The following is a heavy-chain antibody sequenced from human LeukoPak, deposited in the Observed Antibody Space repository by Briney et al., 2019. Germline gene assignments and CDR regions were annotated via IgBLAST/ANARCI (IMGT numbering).Heavy chain of an antibody. J-gene: IGHJ3*02. CDR1: GFTFSSYN. D-gene: IGHD3-9*01. CDR3: ARDHDILTGGASTSNAFDI. Sequence: GGSLRLSCAASGFTFSSYNMNWVRQAPGKGLEWVAVISYDGSNKYYADSVKGRFTISRDNSKNTLYLQMNSLRAEDTAVYYCARDHDILTGGASTSNAFDIWGQGTMVTVSS. V-gene: IGHV3-30*03. CDR2: ISYDGSNK.